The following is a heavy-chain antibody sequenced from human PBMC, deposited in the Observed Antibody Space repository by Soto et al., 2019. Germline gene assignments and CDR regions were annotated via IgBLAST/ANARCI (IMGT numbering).Heavy chain of an antibody. Sequence: GGSLRLSCAASGFTFSNAWMSWVRQAPGKGLEWVGRIKSKTDGGTTDYAEPVKGRFTISRDDSKNTLYLQMNSLKTEDTAVYYCTTDSAYFGGIDYWGQGTLVTVSS. CDR1: GFTFSNAW. CDR3: TTDSAYFGGIDY. J-gene: IGHJ4*02. CDR2: IKSKTDGGTT. V-gene: IGHV3-15*01. D-gene: IGHD3-10*01.